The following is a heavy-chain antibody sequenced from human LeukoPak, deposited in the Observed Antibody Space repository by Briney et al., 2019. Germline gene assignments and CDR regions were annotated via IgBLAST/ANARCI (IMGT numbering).Heavy chain of an antibody. Sequence: SETLSLTCTVSGGSISSRSYYWGWIRQPPGNGLEWIGSIYYSGSTYYNPPLKSRVTISLDTSKNQFSLKLNSVTAADTAVYSCARRKGGDYTVDYWGQGTLVTVSS. J-gene: IGHJ4*02. CDR1: GGSISSRSYY. D-gene: IGHD4-17*01. CDR3: ARRKGGDYTVDY. CDR2: IYYSGST. V-gene: IGHV4-39*01.